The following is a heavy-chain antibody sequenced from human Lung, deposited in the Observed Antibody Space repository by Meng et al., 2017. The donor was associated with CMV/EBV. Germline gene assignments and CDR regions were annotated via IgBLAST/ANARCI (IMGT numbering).Heavy chain of an antibody. CDR3: VRLAPDVNYFDN. CDR1: GGSVIGYY. V-gene: IGHV4-4*07. J-gene: IGHJ4*02. Sequence: QVHLQGAGPGLVKPSETRSLTCTVSGGSVIGYYWNWIRQPAGKGLEWIGRIYSSGLTHYNPSLENRITMSVDTSKNHFSLDLTSVTAADTARYYCVRLAPDVNYFDNWGQGTLVTVSS. D-gene: IGHD2-2*01. CDR2: IYSSGLT.